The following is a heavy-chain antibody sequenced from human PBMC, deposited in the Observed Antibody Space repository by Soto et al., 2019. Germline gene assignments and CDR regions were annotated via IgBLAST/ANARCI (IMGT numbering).Heavy chain of an antibody. CDR3: AHFSDLEWFDP. CDR1: GGSISRYF. J-gene: IGHJ5*02. V-gene: IGHV4-59*01. D-gene: IGHD2-21*01. CDR2: IFYTGST. Sequence: QVQLQESGPGLVRPSETLSLTCTVSGGSISRYFWSWIRQSPGKGLEWIGYIFYTGSTTYNPSLKSRVTISIDTSKNQFSLKQSSLTAADTAVYYCAHFSDLEWFDPWGQGTLVTVSS.